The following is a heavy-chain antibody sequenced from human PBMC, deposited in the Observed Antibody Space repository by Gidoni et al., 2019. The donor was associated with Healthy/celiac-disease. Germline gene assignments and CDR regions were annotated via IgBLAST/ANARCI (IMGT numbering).Heavy chain of an antibody. Sequence: QLPLPESVSRLVKPSQTLSPTFAVSCGSISSGGESWSWIRQPPGKGMEWIGYIDQSGRPYYNPALKSRVTISGDRSKNQLALKLSSVTAADTAVYYCARGNEYGDYEGDYFEYWGQGTLVTVSS. CDR2: IDQSGRP. V-gene: IGHV4-30-2*01. CDR1: CGSISSGGES. D-gene: IGHD4-17*01. J-gene: IGHJ4*02. CDR3: ARGNEYGDYEGDYFEY.